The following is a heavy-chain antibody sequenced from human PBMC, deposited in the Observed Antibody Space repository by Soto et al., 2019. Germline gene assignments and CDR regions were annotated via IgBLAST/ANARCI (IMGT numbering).Heavy chain of an antibody. CDR2: IYYSGST. Sequence: PSETLSLTCTVSGGSISSYYWSWIRQPPGKGLEWIGYIYYSGSTNYNPSLKSRVTISVDTSKNQFSLKLSSVTAADTAVYYCARARWELLGVDYWGQGTLVTVSS. J-gene: IGHJ4*02. CDR1: GGSISSYY. D-gene: IGHD1-26*01. V-gene: IGHV4-59*01. CDR3: ARARWELLGVDY.